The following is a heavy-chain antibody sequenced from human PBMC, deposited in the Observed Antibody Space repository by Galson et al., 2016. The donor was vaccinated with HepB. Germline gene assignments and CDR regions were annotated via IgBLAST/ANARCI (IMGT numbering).Heavy chain of an antibody. V-gene: IGHV4-39*01. Sequence: SETLSLTCTVSYGSVSSSGYYWGWIRQPPGKGLEWIASISADGTTYSNPSLKSRVTISVDTSTHQFSLTLSSVTAADSAVFSCARLSKAVRGNRNYYYYFMYVWGKGTMVTVSS. J-gene: IGHJ6*03. CDR1: YGSVSSSGYY. CDR3: ARLSKAVRGNRNYYYYFMYV. CDR2: ISADGTT. D-gene: IGHD1/OR15-1a*01.